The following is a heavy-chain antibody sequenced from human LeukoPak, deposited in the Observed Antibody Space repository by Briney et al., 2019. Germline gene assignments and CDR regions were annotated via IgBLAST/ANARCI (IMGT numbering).Heavy chain of an antibody. Sequence: SETLSLICTVSGGSISTYYWSWIRQPAGKGLEWIGRFYTSGSTNYNPSLKSRVTMSMDTSKNQFSLKLTSVTAADTAVYYCARDSDGNDGVYGGLDYWGQGTLVTVSS. CDR3: ARDSDGNDGVYGGLDY. CDR2: FYTSGST. V-gene: IGHV4-4*07. D-gene: IGHD2-8*01. CDR1: GGSISTYY. J-gene: IGHJ4*02.